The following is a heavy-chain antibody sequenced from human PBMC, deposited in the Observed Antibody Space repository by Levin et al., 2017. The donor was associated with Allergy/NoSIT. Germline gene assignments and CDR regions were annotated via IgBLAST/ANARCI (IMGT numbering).Heavy chain of an antibody. Sequence: KISCKASGFTFTSSAVQWVRQARGQRLEWIGWIVVGSGNTNYAQKFQERVTITRDMSTSTAYMELSSLRSEDTAVYYCASTSGVDGAFDIWGQGTMVTVSS. D-gene: IGHD5-12*01. CDR1: GFTFTSSA. J-gene: IGHJ3*02. V-gene: IGHV1-58*01. CDR3: ASTSGVDGAFDI. CDR2: IVVGSGNT.